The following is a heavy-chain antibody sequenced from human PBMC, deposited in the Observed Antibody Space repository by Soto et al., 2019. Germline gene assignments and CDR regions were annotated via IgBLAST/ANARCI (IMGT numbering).Heavy chain of an antibody. V-gene: IGHV1-69*12. Sequence: QVQRVQSGADVKKTGSSVKVSCKASGGTFSSYAISWVRQAPGQGLEWMGGIIPIFCTANYAQKFNGRVTITADESTSKDYMELSSLRSEDTVVYYCARFETGRYGDYWFDPWGQGTLVTVSS. CDR2: IIPIFCTA. J-gene: IGHJ5*02. CDR1: GGTFSSYA. D-gene: IGHD4-17*01. CDR3: ARFETGRYGDYWFDP.